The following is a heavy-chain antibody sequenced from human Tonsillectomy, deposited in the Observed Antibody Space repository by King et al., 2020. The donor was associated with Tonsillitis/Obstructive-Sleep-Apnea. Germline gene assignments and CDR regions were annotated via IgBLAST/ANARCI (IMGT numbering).Heavy chain of an antibody. CDR2: IWYDGSNK. CDR1: GFTFSSYG. D-gene: IGHD3-22*01. V-gene: IGHV3-33*01. CDR3: ARGVHYDESRGYTSY. J-gene: IGHJ4*02. Sequence: VQLVESGGGVVQPGRSLRLSCAASGFTFSSYGMHWVRQAPGKGLEWVAVIWYDGSNKYYADSVKGRFTISRDNSKNTLYLQMNSLRSEDTAVYYCARGVHYDESRGYTSYWGQGTLVTVSS.